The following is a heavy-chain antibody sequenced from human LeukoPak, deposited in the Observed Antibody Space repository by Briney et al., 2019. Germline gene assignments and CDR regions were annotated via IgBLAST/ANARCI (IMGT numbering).Heavy chain of an antibody. CDR3: ARLRLQPIDY. CDR1: GGSISSSSYY. J-gene: IGHJ4*02. V-gene: IGHV4-39*01. Sequence: SETLSLTCTVSGGSISSSSYYWGWIRQPPGKGLEWIGSIYYSGSTYYNPSLKSRVTISVDTSKNQFSLKLSSVTAADTAVYYCARLRLQPIDYWGQGTLVTVSS. CDR2: IYYSGST. D-gene: IGHD4-11*01.